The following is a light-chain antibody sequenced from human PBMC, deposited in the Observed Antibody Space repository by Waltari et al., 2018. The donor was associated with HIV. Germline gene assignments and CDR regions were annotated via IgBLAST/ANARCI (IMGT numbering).Light chain of an antibody. J-gene: IGLJ2*01. CDR3: STWDDSLNGVL. Sequence: QSVLTQPPSASGTPGRRVTISCSGGSSNIGSNTVHWYQHLPGTAPKLLIYINNQRPSGVPDRFSGSKSGTSASLAISGLQSEDEADYYCSTWDDSLNGVLFGGGTKLTVL. CDR1: SSNIGSNT. CDR2: INN. V-gene: IGLV1-44*01.